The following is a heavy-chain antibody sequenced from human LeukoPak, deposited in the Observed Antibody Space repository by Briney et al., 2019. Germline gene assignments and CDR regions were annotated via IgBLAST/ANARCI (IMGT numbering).Heavy chain of an antibody. CDR3: VSFYETY. J-gene: IGHJ4*02. V-gene: IGHV3-74*01. Sequence: GGSLRLSCAASGFTFSSYWMHWVRQAPGKGLVWVSRINSDGSSTSYADSVKGRFTISKDNAKNTVYLQMYSLRAEDTAVYYCVSFYETYWGRGTLVTVSS. CDR2: INSDGSST. D-gene: IGHD2/OR15-2a*01. CDR1: GFTFSSYW.